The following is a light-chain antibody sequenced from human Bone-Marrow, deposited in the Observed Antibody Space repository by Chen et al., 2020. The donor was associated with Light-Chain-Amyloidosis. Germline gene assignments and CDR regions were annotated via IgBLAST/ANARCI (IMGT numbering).Light chain of an antibody. V-gene: IGLV2-14*01. J-gene: IGLJ1*01. CDR2: EVT. CDR3: SSYTTTNTLV. Sequence: FALTYPAYESGSPGQSLTISCTGTSTAVGGDNHVSWYHQHPDKAPKLMIYEVTNRPSWVPDRFSGSKSDNTASLTISGLQTEDEADYFCSSYTTTNTLVFGSGTRVTVL. CDR1: STAVGGDNH.